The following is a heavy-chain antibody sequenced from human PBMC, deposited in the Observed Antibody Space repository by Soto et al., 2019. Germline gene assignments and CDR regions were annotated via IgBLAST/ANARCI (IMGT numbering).Heavy chain of an antibody. Sequence: QVQLVESGGGVVQPGRSLRLSCAASGFTFSSYAMHWVRQAPGKGLEWVAVISYDGSNKYYADSVKGRFTISRDNSKNTLDLQMNSLRAEDTAVYYCARDQGIAVAGADYGMDVWGQGTTVTVSS. CDR2: ISYDGSNK. CDR1: GFTFSSYA. V-gene: IGHV3-30-3*01. D-gene: IGHD6-19*01. J-gene: IGHJ6*02. CDR3: ARDQGIAVAGADYGMDV.